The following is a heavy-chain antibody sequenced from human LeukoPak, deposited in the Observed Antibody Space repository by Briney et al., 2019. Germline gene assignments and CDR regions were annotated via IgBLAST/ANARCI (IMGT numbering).Heavy chain of an antibody. CDR1: GGSISSGGYS. D-gene: IGHD2-15*01. Sequence: PSQTLSLTCAASGGSISSGGYSWSWIRQPPGKGLEWIGYIYHSGSTYYNPSLKSRVTISVDRSKNQFSLKLSSVTAADTAVYYCARLGSYYGMDVWGQGTTVTVSS. CDR3: ARLGSYYGMDV. J-gene: IGHJ6*02. CDR2: IYHSGST. V-gene: IGHV4-30-2*01.